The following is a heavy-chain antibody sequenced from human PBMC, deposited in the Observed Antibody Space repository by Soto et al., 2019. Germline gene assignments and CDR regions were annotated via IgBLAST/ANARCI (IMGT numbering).Heavy chain of an antibody. V-gene: IGHV3-73*02. CDR1: GFTFNGSA. Sequence: EVQLVESGGGLVQPGGSLKLSCAASGFTFNGSAMDWVRQASGEGLEWVGRIRSKGDSHATANAASVKGRFIISRDDSKSTAYLQMNNLIPQDTAVYYCARVFDGYYFDYWGQGALVTVSS. CDR2: IRSKGDSHAT. CDR3: ARVFDGYYFDY. D-gene: IGHD6-13*01. J-gene: IGHJ4*02.